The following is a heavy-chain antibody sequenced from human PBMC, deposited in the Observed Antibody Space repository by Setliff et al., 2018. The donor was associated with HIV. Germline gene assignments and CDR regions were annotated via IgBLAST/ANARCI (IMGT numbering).Heavy chain of an antibody. CDR2: IFRSGTT. V-gene: IGHV4-4*07. CDR1: GGSFGDYH. J-gene: IGHJ5*02. Sequence: PSETLSLTCTLSGGSFGDYHWSWIRQPAGRGLEWIGRIFRSGTTDYKFSLKSRVTISIDTSRNQFSLRLTSVTAEDTAVYYCARDRYYSGLGSYGPWGPGTLVTVSS. D-gene: IGHD3-10*01. CDR3: ARDRYYSGLGSYGP.